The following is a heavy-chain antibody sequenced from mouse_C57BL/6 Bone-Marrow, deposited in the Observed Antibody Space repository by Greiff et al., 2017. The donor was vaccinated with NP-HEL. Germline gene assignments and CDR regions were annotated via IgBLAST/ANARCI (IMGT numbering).Heavy chain of an antibody. CDR2: IYPGDGDT. CDR3: ARYYYASYFDY. Sequence: LVESGPELVKPGASVKISCKASGYAFSSSWMNWVKQRPGKGLEWIGRIYPGDGDTNYNGKFKGKATLTADKSSSTAYMQLSSLTSEDSAVYFCARYYYASYFDYWGQGTTLTVSS. CDR1: GYAFSSSW. V-gene: IGHV1-82*01. J-gene: IGHJ2*01. D-gene: IGHD1-1*01.